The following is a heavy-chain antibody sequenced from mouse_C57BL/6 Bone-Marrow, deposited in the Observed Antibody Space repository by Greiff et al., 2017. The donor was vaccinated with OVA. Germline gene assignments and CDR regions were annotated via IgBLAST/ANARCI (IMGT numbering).Heavy chain of an antibody. J-gene: IGHJ2*01. CDR1: GYAFSSSW. CDR3: ARSGSATNYFGD. CDR2: IYPGDGDT. Sequence: VQLQQSGPELVKPGASVKISCKASGYAFSSSWMNWVKQRPGKGLEWIGRIYPGDGDTNYNGKFKGKATLTADKSSSTAYMQLSSLTSEDSAVYVCARSGSATNYFGDWGQGTTLTVSS. D-gene: IGHD1-1*01. V-gene: IGHV1-82*01.